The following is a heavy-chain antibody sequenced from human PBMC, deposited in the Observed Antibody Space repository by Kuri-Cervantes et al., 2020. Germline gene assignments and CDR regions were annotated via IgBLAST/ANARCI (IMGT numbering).Heavy chain of an antibody. CDR3: AREPRDTEYCGGDCWFDP. Sequence: SVKVSCKASGGTFSSYAISWVRQAPGQGLEWMGGIIPIFGTANYAQKFQGRVTITTDESTSTAYMELSSLRSGDTAVYYCAREPRDTEYCGGDCWFDPWGQGTLVTVSS. V-gene: IGHV1-69*05. CDR2: IIPIFGTA. CDR1: GGTFSSYA. J-gene: IGHJ5*02. D-gene: IGHD2-21*02.